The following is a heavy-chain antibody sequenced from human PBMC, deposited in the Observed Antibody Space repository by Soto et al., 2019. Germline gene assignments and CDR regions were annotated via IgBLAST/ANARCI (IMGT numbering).Heavy chain of an antibody. CDR3: EREARGGWYSY. CDR2: IYYSGST. D-gene: IGHD6-19*01. V-gene: IGHV4-31*03. J-gene: IGHJ4*02. Sequence: SETLSLTCTVSGGSISSGGYYWSWIRQHPGKGLEWIGYIYYSGSTYYNPSLKSRVTISVDTSKNQFSLKLSSVTAADTAVYYCEREARGGWYSYWGQGTLVTVSS. CDR1: GGSISSGGYY.